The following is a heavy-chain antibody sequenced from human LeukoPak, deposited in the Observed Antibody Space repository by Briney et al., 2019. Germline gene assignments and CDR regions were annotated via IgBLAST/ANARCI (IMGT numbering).Heavy chain of an antibody. CDR2: TSSSDDGK. V-gene: IGHV3-23*01. J-gene: IGHJ6*03. Sequence: PGGSLRLSCAVSGFSLSNYAMSWLRQAPGKGLEWVAATSSSDDGKYHAGSVRGRFTISRDNSKNTLYLQMNSLRAEDTAVYYCAKVLTGYLGFYYMDVWGKGTTVTISS. D-gene: IGHD3-9*01. CDR1: GFSLSNYA. CDR3: AKVLTGYLGFYYMDV.